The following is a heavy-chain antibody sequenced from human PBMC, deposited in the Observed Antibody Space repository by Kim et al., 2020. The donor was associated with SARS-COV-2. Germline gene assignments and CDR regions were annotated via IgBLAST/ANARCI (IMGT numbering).Heavy chain of an antibody. CDR2: ISSSSSYI. V-gene: IGHV3-21*01. CDR1: GFTFSSYS. Sequence: GGSLRLSCAASGFTFSSYSMNWVRQAPGKGLEWVSSISSSSSYIYYADSVKGRFTISRDNAKNSLYLQMNSLIAEDTAVYYCARDLSYYYYMDVWGKGTTVTVSS. CDR3: ARDLSYYYYMDV. J-gene: IGHJ6*03.